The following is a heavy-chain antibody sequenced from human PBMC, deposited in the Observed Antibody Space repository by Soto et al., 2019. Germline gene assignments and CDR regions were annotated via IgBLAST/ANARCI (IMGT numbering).Heavy chain of an antibody. CDR1: GFTVSSNY. CDR3: AREAIPSFGMDV. J-gene: IGHJ6*02. D-gene: IGHD2-21*01. Sequence: PGGSLRLSCAASGFTVSSNYMSWVRQAPGKGLEWVSVIYSGGSTYYADSVKGRFTISRDNSKNTLYLQMNSLRAEDTAVYYCAREAIPSFGMDVWGQGTTVTVSS. V-gene: IGHV3-66*01. CDR2: IYSGGST.